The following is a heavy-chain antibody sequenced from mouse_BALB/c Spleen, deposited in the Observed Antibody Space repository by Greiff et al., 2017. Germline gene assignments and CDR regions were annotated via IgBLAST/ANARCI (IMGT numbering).Heavy chain of an antibody. V-gene: IGHV1-14*01. Sequence: VQLKQSGPELVKPGASVKMSCKASGYTFTSYVMHWVKQKPGQGLEWIGYINPYNDGTKYNEKFKGKATLTSDKSSSTAYMELSSLTSEDSAVYYCAISYYRYDAGYWGQGTTLTVSS. CDR1: GYTFTSYV. D-gene: IGHD2-14*01. CDR2: INPYNDGT. J-gene: IGHJ2*01. CDR3: AISYYRYDAGY.